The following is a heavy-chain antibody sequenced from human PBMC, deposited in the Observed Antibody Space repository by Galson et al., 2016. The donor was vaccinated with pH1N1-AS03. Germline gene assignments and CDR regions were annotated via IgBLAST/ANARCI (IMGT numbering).Heavy chain of an antibody. CDR3: ARAPLYGDYVLDY. CDR2: ISPIFGSA. D-gene: IGHD4-17*01. V-gene: IGHV1-69*06. J-gene: IGHJ4*02. CDR1: GGTLNNYA. Sequence: SVKVSCKASGGTLNNYAVNWVRQAPGQGLEWMGGISPIFGSANHAQKFQGRVTITADIFTNTAYMELSGLSSEDTAVYYCARAPLYGDYVLDYWGPGTLVTVSS.